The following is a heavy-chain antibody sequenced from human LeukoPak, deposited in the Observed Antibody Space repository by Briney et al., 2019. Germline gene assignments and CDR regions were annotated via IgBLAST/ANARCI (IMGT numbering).Heavy chain of an antibody. CDR2: INHSGYT. CDR1: GYSFCGYY. V-gene: IGHV4-34*03. CDR3: TRMTTGDFY. J-gene: IGHJ4*02. D-gene: IGHD4-11*01. Sequence: PSETLSLTCAVCGYSFCGYYWGWLRQTPGKGLEWIGEINHSGYTNDSPSLKSRVTLSIDTSRKQVPPALTSVTVSDAGVYCCTRMTTGDFYWGQGTLVTVSS.